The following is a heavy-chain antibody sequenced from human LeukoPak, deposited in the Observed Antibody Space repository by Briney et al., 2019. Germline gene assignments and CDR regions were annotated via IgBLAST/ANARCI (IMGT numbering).Heavy chain of an antibody. Sequence: SETLSLTCAASADSFSSPYWTWIRQPPGKRVEWVRHISYGSTNYNPSLKSRVTISIDTSKNQFSLKLSTVTAADTAVYYCARDLVTVTKGFDIWGQGTMVSVS. CDR1: ADSFSSPY. D-gene: IGHD4-17*01. CDR3: ARDLVTVTKGFDI. J-gene: IGHJ3*02. V-gene: IGHV4-59*11. CDR2: ISYGST.